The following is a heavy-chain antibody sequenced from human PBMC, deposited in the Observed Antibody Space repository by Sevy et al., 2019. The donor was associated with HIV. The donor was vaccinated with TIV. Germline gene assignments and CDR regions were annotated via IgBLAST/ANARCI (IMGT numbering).Heavy chain of an antibody. J-gene: IGHJ6*02. CDR3: AKVIAGYYASSCYYSRYYYYGMDV. V-gene: IGHV3-9*01. Sequence: GGSLRLSCAASGFTFDDYAMHWVRQAPGKGLEWVSGISWNSGSIGYADSVKGRFTISRDNAKNSRYLQMNSLRAEDTALYYCAKVIAGYYASSCYYSRYYYYGMDVWGQGTTVTVSS. CDR1: GFTFDDYA. D-gene: IGHD3-22*01. CDR2: ISWNSGSI.